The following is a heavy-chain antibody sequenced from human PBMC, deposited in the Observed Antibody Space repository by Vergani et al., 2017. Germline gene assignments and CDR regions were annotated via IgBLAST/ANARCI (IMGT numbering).Heavy chain of an antibody. Sequence: QVQLQESGPGLVKPSETLSLTCTVSGGSISSYYWSWIRQPPGKVLEWIGYIYYSGSTNYNPSLKSRVTISVDTSKNQFSLKLSSVTAADTAVYYCARSGTRDSSWYYYYYGMDVWGQGTTVTVSS. CDR1: GGSISSYY. CDR2: IYYSGST. V-gene: IGHV4-59*01. D-gene: IGHD6-13*01. J-gene: IGHJ6*02. CDR3: ARSGTRDSSWYYYYYGMDV.